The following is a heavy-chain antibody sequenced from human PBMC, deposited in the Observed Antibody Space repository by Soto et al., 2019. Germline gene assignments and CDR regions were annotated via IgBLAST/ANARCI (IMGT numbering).Heavy chain of an antibody. Sequence: GGFLRLSCAASGFSFTNFAMSWVRQAPGKGLEWVAGIGASGDITWYADSVKGRLSISRDNSKNTLYLQLNSLRFEDTAVYYCAKDDFTDRGDDYFDYWGPGTLVTVSS. CDR1: GFSFTNFA. D-gene: IGHD2-21*02. CDR3: AKDDFTDRGDDYFDY. CDR2: IGASGDIT. J-gene: IGHJ4*02. V-gene: IGHV3-23*01.